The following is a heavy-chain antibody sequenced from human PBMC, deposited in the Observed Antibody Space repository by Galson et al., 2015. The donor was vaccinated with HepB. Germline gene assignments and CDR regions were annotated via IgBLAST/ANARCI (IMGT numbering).Heavy chain of an antibody. CDR2: IYYGGIT. CDR1: SGPISSSDYY. V-gene: IGHV4-39*07. CDR3: ARLLSYYYDSSAYYQGGYFDL. J-gene: IGHJ2*01. Sequence: TLSLTCTVSSGPISSSDYYWGWVRQPPGKGLEWIGNIYYGGITSYNPSLKSRVTLSVDMSKSQFSLKLSSVTAADTAIYYCARLLSYYYDSSAYYQGGYFDLWGRGALVTVSS. D-gene: IGHD3-22*01.